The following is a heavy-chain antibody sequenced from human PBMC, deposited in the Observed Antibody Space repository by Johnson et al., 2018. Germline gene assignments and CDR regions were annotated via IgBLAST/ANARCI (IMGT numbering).Heavy chain of an antibody. CDR2: LKSKTDGGTT. CDR1: GFTFSNAW. V-gene: IGHV3-15*07. J-gene: IGHJ6*03. D-gene: IGHD4-17*01. Sequence: VQLVESGGGLVKPGGSLRLSCAASGFTFSNAWMNWVRQAPGKGLEWVGRLKSKTDGGTTDYAAPVKGRFTISRDDSKTTLYLQMKSLKTEDTAVYYCTTATGADYYYYYMDVWGKGTTVTVSS. CDR3: TTATGADYYYYYMDV.